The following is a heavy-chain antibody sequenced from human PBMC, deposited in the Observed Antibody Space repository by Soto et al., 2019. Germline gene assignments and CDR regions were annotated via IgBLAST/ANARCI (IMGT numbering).Heavy chain of an antibody. D-gene: IGHD1-26*01. CDR2: IYYSGST. CDR3: ASPATNANGMDV. V-gene: IGHV4-39*01. CDR1: GGSISSSSYY. Sequence: SETLSLTCTVSGGSISSSSYYWGWIRQPPGKGLEWIGSIYYSGSTYYNPSLKSRVTISVDTSKNQFSLKLSSVTAADTAVYYCASPATNANGMDVWGQGTTVTVSS. J-gene: IGHJ6*02.